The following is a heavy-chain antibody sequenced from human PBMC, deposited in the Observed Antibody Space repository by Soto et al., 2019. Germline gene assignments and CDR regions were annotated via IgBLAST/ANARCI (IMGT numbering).Heavy chain of an antibody. D-gene: IGHD3-3*01. J-gene: IGHJ5*02. V-gene: IGHV4-59*01. CDR2: IYYSGST. CDR1: GGSISSYC. CDR3: ARAEDFWSGYTFDP. Sequence: QVQLQESGPGLVKPSETLSLTCTVSGGSISSYCWSWIRQPPGKGLEWIGYIYYSGSTNYNPSLKSRVTISVDTSKNQFSLKLSSVTAADTAVYYCARAEDFWSGYTFDPWGQGTLVTVSS.